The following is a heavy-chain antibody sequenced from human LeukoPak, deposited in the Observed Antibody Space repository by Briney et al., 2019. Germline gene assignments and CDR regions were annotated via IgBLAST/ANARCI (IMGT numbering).Heavy chain of an antibody. CDR3: AKDGCSSWSGDYYGMDV. D-gene: IGHD6-13*01. V-gene: IGHV3-30*18. CDR1: GFTFSSYG. Sequence: GGSLRLSCAASGFTFSSYGMHWVRQAPGKGLEWVAVISYDGSNKYYADSVKGRFTISRDNSKNTLYLQMNSLRAEDTAVYYCAKDGCSSWSGDYYGMDVWGQGTTVTVSS. CDR2: ISYDGSNK. J-gene: IGHJ6*02.